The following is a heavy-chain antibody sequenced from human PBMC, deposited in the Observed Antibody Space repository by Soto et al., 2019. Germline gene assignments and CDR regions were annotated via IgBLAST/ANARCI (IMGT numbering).Heavy chain of an antibody. D-gene: IGHD1-26*01. CDR3: AKDGASGSYPPYYYYGMDV. V-gene: IGHV3-23*01. CDR1: GFTFSSYA. Sequence: EVQLLESGGGLVQPGGSLRLSCAASGFTFSSYAMSWVRQAPGKGLEWVSTISGSGGNAYYADSVKGRFTISRDNSKNTLSLQMNSLRADDTAVYYCAKDGASGSYPPYYYYGMDVCGQGTTVTVSS. CDR2: ISGSGGNA. J-gene: IGHJ6*02.